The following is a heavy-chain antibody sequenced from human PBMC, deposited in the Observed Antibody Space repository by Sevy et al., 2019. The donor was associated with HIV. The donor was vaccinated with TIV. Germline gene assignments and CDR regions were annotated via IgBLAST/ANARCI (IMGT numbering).Heavy chain of an antibody. J-gene: IGHJ6*02. CDR2: IYPGDSDT. V-gene: IGHV5-51*01. CDR3: ASRSADPRYCSGGSCYSGGNYYYGMDV. D-gene: IGHD2-15*01. CDR1: GYSFTSYW. Sequence: GESLKISCKGSGYSFTSYWIGWVRQMPGKGLEWMGIIYPGDSDTRYSPSFQGQVTISADKSISTAYLQWGSLKASDTAMIYCASRSADPRYCSGGSCYSGGNYYYGMDVWGQGTTFTVSS.